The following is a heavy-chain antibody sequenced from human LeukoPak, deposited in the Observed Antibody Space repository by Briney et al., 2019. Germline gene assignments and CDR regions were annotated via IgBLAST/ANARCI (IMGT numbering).Heavy chain of an antibody. V-gene: IGHV3-23*01. CDR1: GFTFSSYW. D-gene: IGHD3-22*01. J-gene: IGHJ4*02. Sequence: GGSLRLSCAASGFTFSSYWMSWVRQAPGKGLEWVSAISGSGGSTYYADSVKGRFTISRDNSKNTLYLQMNSLRAEDTAVYYCAKDRHYQSNVLGYWGQGTLVTVSP. CDR2: ISGSGGST. CDR3: AKDRHYQSNVLGY.